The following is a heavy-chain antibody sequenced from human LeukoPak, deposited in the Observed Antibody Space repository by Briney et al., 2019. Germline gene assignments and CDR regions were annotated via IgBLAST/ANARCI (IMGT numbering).Heavy chain of an antibody. CDR1: GGSLSSYY. Sequence: PSETLSLTCTVSGGSLSSYYWSWIRQPPGKGLEWSGYIYYSGSTNYNPSLKSRVTISVDTSKNQFSLKLSSVTAADTAVYYCARHCSSTSCYMPDYYGMDVWGQGTTVTVSS. V-gene: IGHV4-59*08. CDR2: IYYSGST. D-gene: IGHD2-2*02. CDR3: ARHCSSTSCYMPDYYGMDV. J-gene: IGHJ6*02.